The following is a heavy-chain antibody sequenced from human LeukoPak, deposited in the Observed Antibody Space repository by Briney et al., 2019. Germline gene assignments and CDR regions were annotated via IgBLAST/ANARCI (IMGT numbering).Heavy chain of an antibody. V-gene: IGHV4-59*08. CDR3: ARLQGAYSSGWYGGAFDY. CDR2: IYYSGST. D-gene: IGHD6-19*01. Sequence: SETLSLTFTVSGGSISSYYWSWIRRPPGKGLEWNGCIYYSGSTNYNPSLKSRVTISVDTSKNEFSLKLSSVTAADTAVYYCARLQGAYSSGWYGGAFDYWGQGTLVTVSS. CDR1: GGSISSYY. J-gene: IGHJ4*02.